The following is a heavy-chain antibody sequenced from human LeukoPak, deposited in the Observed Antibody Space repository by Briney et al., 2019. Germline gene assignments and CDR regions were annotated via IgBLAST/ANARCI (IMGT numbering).Heavy chain of an antibody. CDR3: ASHGATY. J-gene: IGHJ4*02. D-gene: IGHD1-26*01. Sequence: GGSLGLSCAASGFTFSRHWMTWVRQAPGKGLEWVANIKHDGSEKNYVDSVKGRFTISRDNAKNSLYLQMNSLRAEDTAVYYCASHGATYWGQGTLVTVSS. V-gene: IGHV3-7*01. CDR2: IKHDGSEK. CDR1: GFTFSRHW.